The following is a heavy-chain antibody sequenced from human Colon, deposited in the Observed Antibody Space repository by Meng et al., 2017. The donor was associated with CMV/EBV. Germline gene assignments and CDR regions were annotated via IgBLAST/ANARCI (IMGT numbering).Heavy chain of an antibody. CDR1: GYTFTSYA. V-gene: IGHV1-3*01. J-gene: IGHJ4*02. CDR3: ARVPVGTSRYYTSDY. Sequence: SGYTFTSYAMHWVRQAPGQRLEWMGWISAGNGDTKYSQKFQGRLTITSDTSASTACMELSSLRAEDTAIYFCARVPVGTSRYYTSDYWGQGTLVTVSS. D-gene: IGHD3-3*01. CDR2: ISAGNGDT.